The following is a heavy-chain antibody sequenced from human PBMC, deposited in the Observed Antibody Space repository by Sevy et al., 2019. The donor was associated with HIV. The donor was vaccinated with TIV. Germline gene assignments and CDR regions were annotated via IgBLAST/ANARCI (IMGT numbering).Heavy chain of an antibody. CDR2: ISASGGTT. D-gene: IGHD6-13*01. J-gene: IGHJ4*02. Sequence: GGSLRLSCAASGFTFSNYAMSWVRQAPGKGLEWVSAISASGGTTFFADSVKGRFTISRDNSKNTMYLQMNSLRVEDTAVYYCPKSPSSPGSSSTWATFDYWGQGTLVTVSS. V-gene: IGHV3-23*01. CDR1: GFTFSNYA. CDR3: PKSPSSPGSSSTWATFDY.